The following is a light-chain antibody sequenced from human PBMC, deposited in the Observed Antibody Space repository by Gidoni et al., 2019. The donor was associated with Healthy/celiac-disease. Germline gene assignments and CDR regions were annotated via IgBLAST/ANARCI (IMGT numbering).Light chain of an antibody. CDR3: QQSYSTPWT. V-gene: IGKV1-39*01. Sequence: DIEMTQSPSSLSASVGDRVTITCRASQSISSYLNWYQQKPGKAPKLLIYAASSLQSGVPSRFSGSGSGTDFNITISSLQPEDFAIYYCQQSYSTPWTCGQGTKVEIK. CDR2: AAS. J-gene: IGKJ1*01. CDR1: QSISSY.